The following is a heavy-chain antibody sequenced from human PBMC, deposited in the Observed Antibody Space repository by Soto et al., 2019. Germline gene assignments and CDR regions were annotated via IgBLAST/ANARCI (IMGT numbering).Heavy chain of an antibody. Sequence: SVKVSCKASGGTFSSYAISWVRQAPGQGLEWMGGIIPIFGTANYAQKFQGRVTITADESTSTAYMELSSLRSEDTAVYYCARSNEQLGSSDYWGQGTLVTVSS. D-gene: IGHD6-6*01. CDR3: ARSNEQLGSSDY. CDR1: GGTFSSYA. CDR2: IIPIFGTA. V-gene: IGHV1-69*13. J-gene: IGHJ4*02.